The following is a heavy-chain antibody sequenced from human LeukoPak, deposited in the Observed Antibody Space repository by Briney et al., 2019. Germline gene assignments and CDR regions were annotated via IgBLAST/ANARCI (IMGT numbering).Heavy chain of an antibody. D-gene: IGHD3-9*01. J-gene: IGHJ5*02. CDR2: ISGSGGST. CDR1: GFTFSSYA. Sequence: GGSLRLSCAASGFTFSSYAMSWVRQAPGKGLEWVSAISGSGGSTYYADSVKGRFTISRDSSKNTLYLQMNSLRAEDTAVYYCAKGDYDILTGYGFDPWGQGTLVTVSS. V-gene: IGHV3-23*01. CDR3: AKGDYDILTGYGFDP.